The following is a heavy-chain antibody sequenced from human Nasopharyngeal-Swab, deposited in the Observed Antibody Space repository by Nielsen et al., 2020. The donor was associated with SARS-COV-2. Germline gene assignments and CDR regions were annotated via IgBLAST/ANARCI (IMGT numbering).Heavy chain of an antibody. CDR3: ARHGMAEDY. D-gene: IGHD5-24*01. J-gene: IGHJ4*02. CDR2: TGAYNGNT. CDR1: GYIFTSYD. V-gene: IGHV1-18*01. Sequence: ASVKVSCKASGYIFTSYDISWVRQARGQGLEWMGWTGAYNGNTNYAQKFQDRVTMTTDTSTSTVYMELRSRRSDDTAVYYCARHGMAEDYWGQGTLVTVSS.